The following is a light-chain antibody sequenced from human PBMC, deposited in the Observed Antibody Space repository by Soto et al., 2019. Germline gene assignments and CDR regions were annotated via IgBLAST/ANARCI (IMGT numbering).Light chain of an antibody. CDR3: QQTYTTPWT. V-gene: IGKV1-39*01. Sequence: DIQMTQSPSSLSTSVGDRVTITCRASQSISTFLNWYQQKPGKAPKLLIYDASSLQGGVPSRFSGGGSGTDFTLTITSLQPEDFATYCCQQTYTTPWTFAQGTKVEIK. CDR2: DAS. CDR1: QSISTF. J-gene: IGKJ1*01.